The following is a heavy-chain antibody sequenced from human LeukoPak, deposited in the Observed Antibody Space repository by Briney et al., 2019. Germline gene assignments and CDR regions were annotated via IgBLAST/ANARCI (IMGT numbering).Heavy chain of an antibody. CDR1: GFTFSDYW. J-gene: IGHJ4*02. CDR3: ASQTTIFGVVINDY. CDR2: INRDGSEK. D-gene: IGHD3-3*01. Sequence: GGSLRLSCAASGFTFSDYWISWVRQAPGQGLEWVAIINRDGSEKYYVDSVKGRFTISRDNAKNSMYLQMNSLRAEDTAVYYCASQTTIFGVVINDYWGQGTLVTVSS. V-gene: IGHV3-7*01.